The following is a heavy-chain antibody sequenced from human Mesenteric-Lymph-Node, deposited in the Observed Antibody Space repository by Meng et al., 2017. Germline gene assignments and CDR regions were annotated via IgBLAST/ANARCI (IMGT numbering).Heavy chain of an antibody. CDR1: GGSISSGGYY. CDR3: ARDRYYYGSGSYYTVFDY. J-gene: IGHJ4*02. Sequence: SETLSLTCTVPGGSISSGGYYWSWIRQHPGKGMEWIGYIYYSGSTYYNPSVKSRVTISVDTTKNQFSLKLSSVTATDTAVYYCARDRYYYGSGSYYTVFDYWGQGTLVTVSS. CDR2: IYYSGST. D-gene: IGHD3-10*01. V-gene: IGHV4-31*03.